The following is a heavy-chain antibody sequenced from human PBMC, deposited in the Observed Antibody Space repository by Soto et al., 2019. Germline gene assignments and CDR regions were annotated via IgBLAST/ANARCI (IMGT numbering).Heavy chain of an antibody. CDR2: IYPSDSDT. J-gene: IGHJ4*02. D-gene: IGHD6-19*01. Sequence: PGESLKISCKASGYSFSSYWIGWVRQMPGKGLEWMGVIYPSDSDTTYSPSFQGQVTISVDKSISTAYLQWSSLKASDTAMYFCAKHGGIAVPGHAEYWGQGTLVTVSS. CDR3: AKHGGIAVPGHAEY. CDR1: GYSFSSYW. V-gene: IGHV5-51*01.